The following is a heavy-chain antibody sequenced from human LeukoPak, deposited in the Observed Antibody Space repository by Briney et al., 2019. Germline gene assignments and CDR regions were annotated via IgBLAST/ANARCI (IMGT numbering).Heavy chain of an antibody. D-gene: IGHD2-21*02. V-gene: IGHV3-30*03. CDR1: GFSFSGYG. Sequence: GGSLRLSCAASGFSFSGYGMHWVRQAPGKGLEWVAHISHDGDEKDYAVSVKGRFTITRDNSKNTLDLDMTSLRTDDMAVYYCARGEVVTASPLDLWGQGTLVTVSS. J-gene: IGHJ4*02. CDR3: ARGEVVTASPLDL. CDR2: ISHDGDEK.